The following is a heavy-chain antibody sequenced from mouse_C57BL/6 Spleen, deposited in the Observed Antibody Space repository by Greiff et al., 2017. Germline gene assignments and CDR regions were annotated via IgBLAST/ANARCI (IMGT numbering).Heavy chain of an antibody. CDR1: GYTFTSYW. J-gene: IGHJ3*01. CDR3: ANGILDYDVAY. V-gene: IGHV1-55*01. D-gene: IGHD2-4*01. Sequence: QVQLQQSGAELVKPGASVKMSCKASGYTFTSYWITWVKQRPGQGLEWIGDIYPGSGSTNYNEKFKSKATLTVDTSSSTAYMQLSSLTSEDSAVYYCANGILDYDVAYWGQGTLVTVSA. CDR2: IYPGSGST.